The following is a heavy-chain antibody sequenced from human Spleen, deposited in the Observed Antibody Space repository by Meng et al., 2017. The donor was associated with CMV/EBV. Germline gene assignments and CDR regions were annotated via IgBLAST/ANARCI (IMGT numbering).Heavy chain of an antibody. V-gene: IGHV3-20*04. CDR1: GFTIDDYG. CDR3: VRVGLAFDY. CDR2: INWSGDST. Sequence: GGSLRLSCAASGFTIDDYGMNWVRQAPGKGLEWVSGINWSGDSTHYVDSVKGRFTISRDNAKNSLYLQMSGLGAEDAALYYCVRVGLAFDYWGQGTLVTVSS. D-gene: IGHD5-12*01. J-gene: IGHJ4*02.